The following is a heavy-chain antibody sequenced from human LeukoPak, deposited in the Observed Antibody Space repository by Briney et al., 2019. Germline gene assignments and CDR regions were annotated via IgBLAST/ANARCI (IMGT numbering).Heavy chain of an antibody. CDR1: GFTFSSYA. J-gene: IGHJ4*02. CDR2: IGGSGSST. D-gene: IGHD1-26*01. V-gene: IGHV3-23*01. CDR3: AKDRVGWEPSNLDY. Sequence: SGGSLRLSCAASGFTFSSYAMNWVRQAPGKGLQWVSAIGGSGSSTYYADSVKGRFTISRDNSKNTLYLQMNSLRAEDTAVYYCAKDRVGWEPSNLDYWGQGTLVTVSS.